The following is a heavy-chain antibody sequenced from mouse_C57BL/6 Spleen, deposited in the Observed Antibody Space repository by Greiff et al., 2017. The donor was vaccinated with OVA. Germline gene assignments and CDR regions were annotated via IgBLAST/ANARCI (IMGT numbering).Heavy chain of an antibody. CDR2: IYPGSGST. Sequence: VQLQQPGAELVKPGASVKMSCKASGYTFTSYWITWVKQRPGQGLEWIGDIYPGSGSTNYNEKFKSKATLTVDTSSSTAYMQLSSLTSEDSAVXYCASEGVYYYYDGAYWGQGTLVTVSA. D-gene: IGHD2-4*01. V-gene: IGHV1-55*01. J-gene: IGHJ3*01. CDR1: GYTFTSYW. CDR3: ASEGVYYYYDGAY.